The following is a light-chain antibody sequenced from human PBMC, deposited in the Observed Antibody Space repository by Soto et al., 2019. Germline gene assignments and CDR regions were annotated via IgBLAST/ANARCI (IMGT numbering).Light chain of an antibody. Sequence: EIVLTQSPGTLSLSPGERATLSCRASQSVGSTYLAWYQQKPGQAPRLLIFGASSRATGIPDRFSGSGSGTDFTLTISRLEPEDFAVFYCQQYDISPWTFGQGTKVEIK. V-gene: IGKV3-20*01. CDR1: QSVGSTY. J-gene: IGKJ1*01. CDR3: QQYDISPWT. CDR2: GAS.